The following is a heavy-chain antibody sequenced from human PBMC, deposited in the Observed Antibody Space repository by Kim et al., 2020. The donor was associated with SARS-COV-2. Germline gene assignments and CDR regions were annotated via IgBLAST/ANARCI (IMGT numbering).Heavy chain of an antibody. Sequence: SETLSLTCTVSGGSISSYYWSWIRQPPGKGLEWIGYIYYSGSTNYNPSLKSRVTISVDTSKNQFSLKLSSVTAADTAVYYCASGSGIDAFDIWGQGTMVT. CDR1: GGSISSYY. J-gene: IGHJ3*02. V-gene: IGHV4-59*08. CDR2: IYYSGST. CDR3: ASGSGIDAFDI. D-gene: IGHD2-15*01.